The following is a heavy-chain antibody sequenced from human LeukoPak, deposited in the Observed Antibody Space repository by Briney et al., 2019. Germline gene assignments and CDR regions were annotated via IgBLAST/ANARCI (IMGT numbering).Heavy chain of an antibody. CDR2: IYYSGST. Sequence: SETLSLTCTVSGGSISSSSYYWGWIRQPPGKGLEWIGSIYYSGSTYYNPSLESRVTISVDTSKNQFSLKLSSVTAADTAVYYCAREDIVVVPAAIGPGVHGWFDPWGQGTLVTVSS. V-gene: IGHV4-39*07. J-gene: IGHJ5*02. D-gene: IGHD2-2*01. CDR1: GGSISSSSYY. CDR3: AREDIVVVPAAIGPGVHGWFDP.